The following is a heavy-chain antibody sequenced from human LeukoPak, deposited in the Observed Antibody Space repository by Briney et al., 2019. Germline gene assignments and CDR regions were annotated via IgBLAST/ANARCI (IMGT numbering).Heavy chain of an antibody. J-gene: IGHJ4*02. CDR1: GDSVSSNSAA. V-gene: IGHV6-1*01. Sequence: SQTLSLTCAISGDSVSSNSAAWHWLRQSPSRGLEWLGRTFYRSKWYNDYAVSVKSRISINPDTSKNQFSLQLNSVTPDDTAVYFCAREPRSGTAAGDYWGQGTLVTVSS. CDR2: TFYRSKWYN. CDR3: AREPRSGTAAGDY. D-gene: IGHD6-13*01.